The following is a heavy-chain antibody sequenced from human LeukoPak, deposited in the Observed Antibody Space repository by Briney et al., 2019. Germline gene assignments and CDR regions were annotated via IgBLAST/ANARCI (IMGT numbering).Heavy chain of an antibody. CDR3: ARSNHADDF. CDR2: INTSGSST. Sequence: GGSLRLSCAASGFTFSDYWMHWVRQVPGKGLVWVSRINTSGSSTTYADYVKGRFTISRDNAKNTLYLQMDSLRAEDTGVYYCARSNHADDFWGQGILVTVSS. CDR1: GFTFSDYW. D-gene: IGHD1-14*01. J-gene: IGHJ4*02. V-gene: IGHV3-74*03.